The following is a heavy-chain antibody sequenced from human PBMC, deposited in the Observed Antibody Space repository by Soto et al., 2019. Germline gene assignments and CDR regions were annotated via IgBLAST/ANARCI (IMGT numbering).Heavy chain of an antibody. CDR2: ISYDGSNK. J-gene: IGHJ4*02. CDR1: GFTFSSYG. D-gene: IGHD5-18*01. V-gene: IGHV3-30*18. Sequence: PGGSLRLSCAASGFTFSSYGMHWVRQAPGKGLEWVAVISYDGSNKYYADSVKGRFTISRDNSKNTLYLQMNSLRAEDTAVYYCANLPVDTAMVPFDYWGQGTLVTVSS. CDR3: ANLPVDTAMVPFDY.